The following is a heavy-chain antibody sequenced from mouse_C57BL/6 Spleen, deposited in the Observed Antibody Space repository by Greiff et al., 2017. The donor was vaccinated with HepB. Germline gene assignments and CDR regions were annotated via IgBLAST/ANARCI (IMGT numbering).Heavy chain of an antibody. Sequence: QVQLQQSGAELVRPGASVTLSCKASGYTFTDYEMHWVKQTPVHGLEWIGAIDPETGGTAYNQKFKGKAILTAHNSSSTAYMELRILTSEDSAVYYCTRSFDGYPWDFEVWGTGTTVTVSS. CDR1: GYTFTDYE. J-gene: IGHJ1*03. CDR2: IDPETGGT. D-gene: IGHD2-3*01. V-gene: IGHV1-15*01. CDR3: TRSFDGYPWDFEV.